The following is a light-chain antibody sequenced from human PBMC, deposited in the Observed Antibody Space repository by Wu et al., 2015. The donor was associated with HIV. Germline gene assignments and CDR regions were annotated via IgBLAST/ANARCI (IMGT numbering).Light chain of an antibody. CDR1: QIIIRN. J-gene: IGKJ2*01. Sequence: EVVMTQSPATLSVSPGERATLSCRASQIIIRNLAWYQQKHGQPPRLLIYSASVRAAGIPARFSGSGSGTEFTLTVSSLQPDDFATYYCQQYNSSPYTFGQGTKLEIK. CDR3: QQYNSSPYT. CDR2: SAS. V-gene: IGKV3-15*01.